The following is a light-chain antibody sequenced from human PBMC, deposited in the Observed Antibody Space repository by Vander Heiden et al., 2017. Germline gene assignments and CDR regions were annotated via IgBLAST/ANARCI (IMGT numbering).Light chain of an antibody. J-gene: IGKJ1*01. CDR1: QSISSW. CDR2: RAS. CDR3: QQAYSSSRT. Sequence: DIHMTHSPSTLSASVGDRVTITCRASQSISSWLAWYQQKPGKAPKLLIYRASSLESGVPSRFSGSGSGTEFTLTISSLQPDDFATYYCQQAYSSSRTFGQGTKVEIK. V-gene: IGKV1-5*03.